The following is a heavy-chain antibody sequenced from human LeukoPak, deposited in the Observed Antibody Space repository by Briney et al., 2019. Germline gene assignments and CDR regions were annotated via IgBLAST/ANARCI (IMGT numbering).Heavy chain of an antibody. CDR2: INHSGST. CDR1: GGSFSGYY. D-gene: IGHD3-10*01. J-gene: IGHJ4*02. V-gene: IGHV4-34*01. Sequence: SETLSLACAVYGGSFSGYYWSWIRQPPGMGLEWIGEINHSGSTNYNPSLKSRVTISVDTSKNQFSLKLSSVTAADTAVYYCARGYYGLGDYWGQGTLVTVSS. CDR3: ARGYYGLGDY.